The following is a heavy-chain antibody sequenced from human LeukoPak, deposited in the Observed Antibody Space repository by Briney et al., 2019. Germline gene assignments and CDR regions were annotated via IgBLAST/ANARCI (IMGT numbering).Heavy chain of an antibody. CDR1: GGSISSYY. Sequence: SETLSLTCTVSGGSISSYYWSWIRQPPGKGLEWIGYIYYSGSTNYNPSLKSRVTISVDTSKNQFSLKLSSVTAADTAVYYCARSHSVWTSFDYWGQGTLGTVSS. J-gene: IGHJ4*02. V-gene: IGHV4-59*01. CDR2: IYYSGST. D-gene: IGHD3/OR15-3a*01. CDR3: ARSHSVWTSFDY.